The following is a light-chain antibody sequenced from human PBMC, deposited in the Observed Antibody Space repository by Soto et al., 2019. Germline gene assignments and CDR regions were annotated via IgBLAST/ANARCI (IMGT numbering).Light chain of an antibody. CDR2: DVS. V-gene: IGLV2-11*01. CDR3: CSYEGIYTSYV. CDR1: SSNVGGYNY. J-gene: IGLJ1*01. Sequence: QSALTQPRSVSGSPGQSVTISCTGTSSNVGGYNYVFWYQQHPGKVPKLLIYDVSKRPSGVPDRFSGSKSGNTASLTISGLQAEDEADYYCCSYEGIYTSYVFGTGTKLTVL.